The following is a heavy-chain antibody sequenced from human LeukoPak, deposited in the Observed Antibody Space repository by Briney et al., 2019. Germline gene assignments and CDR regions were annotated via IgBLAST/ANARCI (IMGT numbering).Heavy chain of an antibody. CDR3: ALHYDFWSGFIEFFDY. CDR2: INPNSGGT. J-gene: IGHJ4*02. V-gene: IGHV1-2*02. D-gene: IGHD3-3*01. Sequence: ASVKVSCKASGYTFTGYYMHWVRQAPGQGLEWMGWINPNSGGTNYAQKFQGRVTMTRGTSISTAYMELSRLRSDDTAVYYCALHYDFWSGFIEFFDYWGQGTLVTVSS. CDR1: GYTFTGYY.